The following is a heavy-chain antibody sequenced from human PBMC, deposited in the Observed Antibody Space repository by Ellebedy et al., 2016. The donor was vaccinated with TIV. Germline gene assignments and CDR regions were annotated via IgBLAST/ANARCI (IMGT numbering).Heavy chain of an antibody. CDR2: IRSKAYGGTT. V-gene: IGHV3-49*03. Sequence: GGSLRLXXTASGFTFGDYAMSWFRQAPGKGLEWVGFIRSKAYGGTTEYAASVKGRFTISRDDSKSIAYLQMNSLKTEDTAVYYCTSLSGSYYISYLGWFDPWGQGTLVTVSS. CDR1: GFTFGDYA. J-gene: IGHJ5*02. CDR3: TSLSGSYYISYLGWFDP. D-gene: IGHD1-26*01.